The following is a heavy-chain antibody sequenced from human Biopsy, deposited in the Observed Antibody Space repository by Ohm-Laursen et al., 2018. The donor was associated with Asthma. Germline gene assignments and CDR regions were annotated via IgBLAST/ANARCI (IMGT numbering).Heavy chain of an antibody. CDR2: IIPIFGTA. Sequence: GASVTASCKASGGTFSSYAISWVRQAPGQGLEWMGGIIPIFGTANYAQKFQGRVTITADESTSTAYMELSSLRSEDTAVYYCARDPHNSYLASLRTKFNYYYYGMDVWGQGTTVTVSS. CDR1: GGTFSSYA. CDR3: ARDPHNSYLASLRTKFNYYYYGMDV. V-gene: IGHV1-69*13. J-gene: IGHJ6*02. D-gene: IGHD1-7*01.